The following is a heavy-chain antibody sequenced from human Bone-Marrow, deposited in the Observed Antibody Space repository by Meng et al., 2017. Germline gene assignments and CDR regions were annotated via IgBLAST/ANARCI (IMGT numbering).Heavy chain of an antibody. V-gene: IGHV2-5*02. Sequence: EETGPTSLNTPQTLTLIFTFSWFSLRTSGVGVGWIRQPPGKALEWLALIYWDDDKRYSPSLKSRLTITKDTSKNQVVLTLTNMDPVDTATYFCAHRGGGYDWNDGHFDYWGQGTLVTVSS. CDR1: WFSLRTSGVG. J-gene: IGHJ4*02. D-gene: IGHD1-20*01. CDR3: AHRGGGYDWNDGHFDY. CDR2: IYWDDDK.